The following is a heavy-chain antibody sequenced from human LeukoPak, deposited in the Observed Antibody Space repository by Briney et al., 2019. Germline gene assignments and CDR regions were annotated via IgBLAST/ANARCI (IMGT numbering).Heavy chain of an antibody. CDR2: ISGSSSTI. J-gene: IGHJ4*02. D-gene: IGHD4-17*01. CDR3: ARQRAGFTVTTSDY. CDR1: GLTFSSYS. V-gene: IGHV3-48*01. Sequence: GVSLRLSCAASGLTFSSYSMNWVRQAPGKGLEWVSYISGSSSTIYYADSVKGRFTISRDNAKNSLYLQMNSLRAEDTAVYYCARQRAGFTVTTSDYWGQGTLVTVSS.